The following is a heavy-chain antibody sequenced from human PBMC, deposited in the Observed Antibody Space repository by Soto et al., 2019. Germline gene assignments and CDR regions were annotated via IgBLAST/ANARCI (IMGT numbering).Heavy chain of an antibody. Sequence: QVQLVESGGGVVQPGRSLRLSCAASGFTFSSYGMHWVRQAPGKGLEWVAVIWYDGSNKYYADSVKGRFTISRDNSKNTLYLHMNSLRAEDTAVYYCARGPKLYYDSSGSNNWFDPWGQGTLVTVSS. CDR3: ARGPKLYYDSSGSNNWFDP. J-gene: IGHJ5*02. CDR1: GFTFSSYG. D-gene: IGHD3-22*01. V-gene: IGHV3-33*01. CDR2: IWYDGSNK.